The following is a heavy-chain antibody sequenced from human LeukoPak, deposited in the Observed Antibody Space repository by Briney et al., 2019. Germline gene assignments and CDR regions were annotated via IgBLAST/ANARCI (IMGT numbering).Heavy chain of an antibody. V-gene: IGHV3-49*04. D-gene: IGHD5-18*01. CDR1: GVSFGVSG. Sequence: PGGSLRLSCATSGVSFGVSGMSWVRQAPGKGLEWVGFIRSKAYGGTTEYAASVKGRFTISRDDSKSIAYLQMNSLKTEDTAVYYYTRGPIQQWLYYGMDVWGQGTTVTVSS. CDR2: IRSKAYGGTT. J-gene: IGHJ6*02. CDR3: TRGPIQQWLYYGMDV.